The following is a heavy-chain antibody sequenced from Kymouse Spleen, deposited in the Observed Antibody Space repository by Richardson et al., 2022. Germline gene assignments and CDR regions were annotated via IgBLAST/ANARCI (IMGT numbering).Heavy chain of an antibody. Sequence: QLQLQESGPGLVKPSETLSLTCTVSGGSISSSSYYWGWIRQPPGKGLEWIGSIYYSGSTYYNPSLKSRVTISVDTSKNQFSLKLSSVTAADTAVYYCARRGAVAGTLDYWGQGTLVTVSS. D-gene: IGHD6-19*01. V-gene: IGHV4-39*01. CDR2: IYYSGST. J-gene: IGHJ4*02. CDR1: GGSISSSSYY. CDR3: ARRGAVAGTLDY.